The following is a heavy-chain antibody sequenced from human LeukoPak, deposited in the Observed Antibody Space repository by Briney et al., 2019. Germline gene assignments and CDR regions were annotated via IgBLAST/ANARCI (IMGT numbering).Heavy chain of an antibody. Sequence: GGSLRLSCAASGFTFSSYDMSWVRQAPGKGLEWVSVISGSGGSTYYADSVKGRFTISRDNSKNTLYLQMNSLRAEDTAVYYCARVGAVAQPFDYWGQGTLVTVSS. J-gene: IGHJ4*02. V-gene: IGHV3-23*01. CDR3: ARVGAVAQPFDY. CDR2: ISGSGGST. D-gene: IGHD6-19*01. CDR1: GFTFSSYD.